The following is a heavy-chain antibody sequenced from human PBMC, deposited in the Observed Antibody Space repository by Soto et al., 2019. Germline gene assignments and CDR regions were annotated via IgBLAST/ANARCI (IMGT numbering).Heavy chain of an antibody. Sequence: ASETLSLTCTVTGGSIGSYYWSWIRQSPGRGLEWIGCVYYSDGTNYNPSLKSRATMSMDKSNNQFSLRLRSVTAADTAVYYCARTESSSWSFFYYGMDVWGQGTTGTVSS. CDR1: GGSIGSYY. CDR2: VYYSDGT. CDR3: ARTESSSWSFFYYGMDV. V-gene: IGHV4-59*01. D-gene: IGHD6-13*01. J-gene: IGHJ6*02.